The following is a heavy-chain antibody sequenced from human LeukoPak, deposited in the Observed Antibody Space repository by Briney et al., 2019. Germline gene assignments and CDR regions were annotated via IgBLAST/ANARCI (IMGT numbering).Heavy chain of an antibody. CDR2: IKSDGSST. CDR1: GFTLNNYW. CDR3: TRGQMPEGLFY. V-gene: IGHV3-74*01. D-gene: IGHD2-2*01. Sequence: GGSLRLSCAASGFTLNNYWMHWVRQAPGKGLVWVSRIKSDGSSTGYADSVKGRFTISRDNAKNTLYLQMNSLRAEDTAVYYCTRGQMPEGLFYWGQGSLVTVSS. J-gene: IGHJ4*02.